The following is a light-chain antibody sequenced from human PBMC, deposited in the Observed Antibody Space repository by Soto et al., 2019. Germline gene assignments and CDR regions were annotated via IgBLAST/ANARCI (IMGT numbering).Light chain of an antibody. V-gene: IGKV3-20*01. CDR3: QQYGSSSWT. CDR1: QSVSSSY. J-gene: IGKJ1*01. Sequence: EVALTQSPGTLSLSPGERATLSCRASQSVSSSYLAWYQQTPGQAPRLLIYGTSSRATGIPDRFSGSGSGTDFTLTISRLEPEDFAVYFCQQYGSSSWTFGQGTKVEIK. CDR2: GTS.